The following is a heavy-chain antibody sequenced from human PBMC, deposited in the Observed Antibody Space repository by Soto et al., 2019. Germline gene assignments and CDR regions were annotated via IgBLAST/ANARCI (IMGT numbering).Heavy chain of an antibody. J-gene: IGHJ4*02. CDR1: GDSVSSSSYY. CDR2: IYYSGST. V-gene: IGHV4-39*01. D-gene: IGHD4-17*01. Sequence: ETLSLTCTVSGDSVSSSSYYWGWIRQPPGKGLEWIGSIYYSGSTYYNPSLKSRVTISVDTSKNQFSLKLSSVTAADTAVYYCARQEFTVTSTDYWGQGTLVTVSS. CDR3: ARQEFTVTSTDY.